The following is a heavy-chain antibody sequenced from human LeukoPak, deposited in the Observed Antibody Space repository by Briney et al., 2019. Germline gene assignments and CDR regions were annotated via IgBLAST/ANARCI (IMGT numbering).Heavy chain of an antibody. Sequence: GRSLRLSCAASGFTFSSYGMHWVRQAPGKGLEWVAVIWYDGSNQLYADSVRGRFTISRDNSKNTLYLQMNSLRAEDTAVYYCAKEPNGGGCFDYWGQGALVTVSS. CDR3: AKEPNGGGCFDY. CDR1: GFTFSSYG. V-gene: IGHV3-33*03. CDR2: IWYDGSNQ. D-gene: IGHD4-23*01. J-gene: IGHJ4*02.